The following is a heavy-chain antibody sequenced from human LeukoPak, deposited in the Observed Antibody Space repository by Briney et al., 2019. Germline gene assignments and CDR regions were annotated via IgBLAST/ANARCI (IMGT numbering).Heavy chain of an antibody. V-gene: IGHV3-23*01. CDR2: ISGSGGNT. D-gene: IGHD3-3*01. CDR1: GFTFSSYT. Sequence: GGSLRLSCAASGFTFSSYTMSWVRQAPGKGLEWVSVISGSGGNTYYADSVKGRFTISRDNSKNTLYLQMNSLRAEDTALYYCANGSFGVVDNWFDPWGQGTLVTVSS. CDR3: ANGSFGVVDNWFDP. J-gene: IGHJ5*02.